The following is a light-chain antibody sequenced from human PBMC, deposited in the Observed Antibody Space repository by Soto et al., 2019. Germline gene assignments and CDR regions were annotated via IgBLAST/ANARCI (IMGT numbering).Light chain of an antibody. J-gene: IGKJ5*01. CDR2: GAS. Sequence: DIQMPQSPSSLAASVGDRVTITSRSSQTITNFLNWYQQQQGKAPHLLIHGASTLQTGVPSRFTGSGDGTEFALTISSLQPEDSATYFCQQHFHTPPAFGQGTRLEIK. CDR3: QQHFHTPPA. V-gene: IGKV1-39*01. CDR1: QTITNF.